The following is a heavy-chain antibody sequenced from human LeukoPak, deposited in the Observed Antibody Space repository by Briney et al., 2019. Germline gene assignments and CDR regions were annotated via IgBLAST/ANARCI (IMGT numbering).Heavy chain of an antibody. CDR1: GFTFRAYG. V-gene: IGHV3-30*04. Sequence: GGSLRLSCADSGFTFRAYGIQWVRQAPGKGLEWVAVISYDRSDKYYADSVKGRSTISRDNSKNTLYLQMNSLRAEDTAVYYCARTDYSGYDLGSAFGRWGQGTLVTVSS. D-gene: IGHD5-12*01. J-gene: IGHJ4*02. CDR2: ISYDRSDK. CDR3: ARTDYSGYDLGSAFGR.